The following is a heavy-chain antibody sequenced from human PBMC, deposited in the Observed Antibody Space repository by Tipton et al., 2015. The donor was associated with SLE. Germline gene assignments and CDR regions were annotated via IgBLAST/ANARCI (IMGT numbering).Heavy chain of an antibody. CDR1: GFTFSSYG. Sequence: SLRLSCAASGFTFSSYGMHWVRQAPGKGLEWVAVIWYDGSNKYYADSVKGRFTISRDNSKNTLDLQMSSLRAEDTAVYYCASQLVLYYYGMDVWGQGTTVTVSS. CDR2: IWYDGSNK. J-gene: IGHJ6*02. D-gene: IGHD3-10*01. CDR3: ASQLVLYYYGMDV. V-gene: IGHV3-33*08.